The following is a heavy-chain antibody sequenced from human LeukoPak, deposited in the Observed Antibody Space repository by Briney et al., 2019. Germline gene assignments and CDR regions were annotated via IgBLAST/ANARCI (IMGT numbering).Heavy chain of an antibody. Sequence: SVKVSCXASGGTFSSYAISWVRQAPGQGLEWMGGIIPIFGTANYAQKFQGRVTITADESTSTAYMELSSLRSEDTAVYYCARALAAASRNDAFDIWGQGTMVTVSS. D-gene: IGHD2-2*01. CDR3: ARALAAASRNDAFDI. V-gene: IGHV1-69*01. CDR1: GGTFSSYA. CDR2: IIPIFGTA. J-gene: IGHJ3*02.